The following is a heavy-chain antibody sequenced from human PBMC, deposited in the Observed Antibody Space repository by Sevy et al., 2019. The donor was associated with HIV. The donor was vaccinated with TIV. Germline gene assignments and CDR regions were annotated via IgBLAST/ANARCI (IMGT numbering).Heavy chain of an antibody. Sequence: ASVKVSCKASGYTFTSYYMHWVRQAPGQGLEWMGIINPSGGSTSYAQKFQGRVTMTRDTSTSTVYLELSSLRSEDTAVYYCAGEIVVVVAATCAFDIWGQGTMVTVSS. CDR1: GYTFTSYY. CDR2: INPSGGST. D-gene: IGHD2-15*01. CDR3: AGEIVVVVAATCAFDI. V-gene: IGHV1-46*01. J-gene: IGHJ3*02.